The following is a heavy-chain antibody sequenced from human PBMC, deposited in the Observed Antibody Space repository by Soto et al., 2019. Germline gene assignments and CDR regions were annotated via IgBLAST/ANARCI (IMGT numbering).Heavy chain of an antibody. D-gene: IGHD2-15*01. CDR1: GYTFTSYY. V-gene: IGHV1-46*01. CDR2: INPSGGST. Sequence: QVQLVQSGAEVTKPGASVKVSCKASGYTFTSYYMHWVRQAPGQGLEWMGIINPSGGSTSYAQKFHGRVNMTRDTSTITVYMELSSLRYEDTAVYYGAGFRGSIISRLAHPFDYWGQGTLVTVSS. CDR3: AGFRGSIISRLAHPFDY. J-gene: IGHJ4*02.